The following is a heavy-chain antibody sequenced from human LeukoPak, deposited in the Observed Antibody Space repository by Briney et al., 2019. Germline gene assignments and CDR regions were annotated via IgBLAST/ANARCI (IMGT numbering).Heavy chain of an antibody. J-gene: IGHJ3*02. Sequence: SETLSLTCAVYGGSFSGYYWSWIRQPPGKGLEWIGEINHSGSTNYNPSLKSRVTISVDTSKNQFSLKLSSVTAADTAVYYCARRIRRWLQFRGAFDIWGQGTMVTVSS. D-gene: IGHD5-24*01. V-gene: IGHV4-34*01. CDR1: GGSFSGYY. CDR2: INHSGST. CDR3: ARRIRRWLQFRGAFDI.